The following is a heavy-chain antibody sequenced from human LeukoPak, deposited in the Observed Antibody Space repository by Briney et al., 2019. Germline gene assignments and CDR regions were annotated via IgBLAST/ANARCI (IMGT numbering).Heavy chain of an antibody. J-gene: IGHJ5*02. Sequence: ASVKVSCKASGYTFTGYYMHWVRQAPGQGLEWMGRINPNSGGTNYAQKFQGRVTMTRDTSISTAYMELSRLRSDDTAVYYCARGYCSSTSCYDWFDPWGQRTLVTVSS. V-gene: IGHV1-2*06. CDR3: ARGYCSSTSCYDWFDP. D-gene: IGHD2-2*01. CDR1: GYTFTGYY. CDR2: INPNSGGT.